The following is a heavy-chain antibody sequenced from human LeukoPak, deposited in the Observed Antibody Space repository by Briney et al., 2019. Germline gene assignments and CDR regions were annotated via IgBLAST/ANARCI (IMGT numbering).Heavy chain of an antibody. CDR3: AKDILAYCGGDCSGPFDY. V-gene: IGHV3-33*06. D-gene: IGHD2-21*02. CDR2: IWYDGSNK. J-gene: IGHJ4*02. CDR1: GFTFSSYA. Sequence: PGGSLRLSCAASGFTFSSYAMHWVRQAPGKGLEWVAVIWYDGSNKYYADSVKGRFTISRDNSKNTLYLQMNSLRAEDTAVYYCAKDILAYCGGDCSGPFDYWGQGTLVTVSS.